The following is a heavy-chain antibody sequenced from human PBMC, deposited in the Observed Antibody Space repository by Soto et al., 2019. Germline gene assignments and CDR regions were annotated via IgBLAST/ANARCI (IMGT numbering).Heavy chain of an antibody. CDR3: ARDLSPYSDYYDESTSETWFDP. Sequence: GGSLRLSCAPSRFTFSDYYMSWLRQPPGKGLEWVSYISKSGSIIHFADSVKGRFAISRDNAKNTLYLQMSSMRAEDTALYYCARDLSPYSDYYDESTSETWFDPWGQGTLVTVSS. V-gene: IGHV3-11*01. J-gene: IGHJ5*02. CDR1: RFTFSDYY. D-gene: IGHD3-16*01. CDR2: ISKSGSII.